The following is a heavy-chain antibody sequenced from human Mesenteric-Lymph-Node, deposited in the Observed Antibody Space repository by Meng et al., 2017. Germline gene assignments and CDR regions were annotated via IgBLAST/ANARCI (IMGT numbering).Heavy chain of an antibody. V-gene: IGHV4-34*01. D-gene: IGHD4-11*01. CDR3: ARSGKTTITYLD. Sequence: SETLSLTCAADGGSFSNLYWTWIRQPPGEGLEWIGEINHSGYTYYNPSLRSRVTISIDTSKSQVSLNVRSVTAADTAAYYCARSGKTTITYLDWGQGSLVTVSS. CDR1: GGSFSNLY. J-gene: IGHJ4*02. CDR2: INHSGYT.